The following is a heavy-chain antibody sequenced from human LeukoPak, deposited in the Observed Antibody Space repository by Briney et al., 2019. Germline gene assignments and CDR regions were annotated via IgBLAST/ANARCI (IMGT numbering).Heavy chain of an antibody. V-gene: IGHV3-33*07. Sequence: PGGSLRLSCLASGFTFDTFGMYWARQAPGKGLEGVAVIWHDGSNKYYTDSVKGRFTISRDNSKNTLYLQMNSLRAEDTAAYYCARDRSTGSYFFFDYWGQGVLVTVSS. CDR1: GFTFDTFG. D-gene: IGHD6-19*01. CDR2: IWHDGSNK. CDR3: ARDRSTGSYFFFDY. J-gene: IGHJ4*02.